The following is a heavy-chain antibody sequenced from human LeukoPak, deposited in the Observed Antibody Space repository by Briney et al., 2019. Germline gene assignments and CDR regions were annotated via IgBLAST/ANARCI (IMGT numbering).Heavy chain of an antibody. CDR3: AKVGYSSGWSSGYYCYYGMDV. CDR2: ISGSGGST. V-gene: IGHV3-23*01. J-gene: IGHJ6*04. Sequence: PGGSLRLSCAASGFTFSSYAMSWVRQAPGKGLEWVSAISGSGGSTYYADSVKGRFTISRDNSKNTLYLQMNSLRAEDTAVYYCAKVGYSSGWSSGYYCYYGMDVWGKGTTVTVSS. CDR1: GFTFSSYA. D-gene: IGHD6-19*01.